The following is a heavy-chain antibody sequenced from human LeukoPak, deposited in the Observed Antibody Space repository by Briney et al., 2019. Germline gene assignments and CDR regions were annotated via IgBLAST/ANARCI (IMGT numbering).Heavy chain of an antibody. Sequence: GGSLRLSCAASGFTVSSNYMSWVRQAPGKGLEWVSLIYISGSTYYAASVKGRFTISRDNSKNTLYLQMTRLRAEDTAAAADAKVLCSGGESYSFYYYYGMDVWGQGTTVTVSS. CDR1: GFTVSSNY. D-gene: IGHD2-21*01. CDR2: IYISGST. J-gene: IGHJ6*02. V-gene: IGHV3-53*01. CDR3: AKVLCSGGESYSFYYYYGMDV.